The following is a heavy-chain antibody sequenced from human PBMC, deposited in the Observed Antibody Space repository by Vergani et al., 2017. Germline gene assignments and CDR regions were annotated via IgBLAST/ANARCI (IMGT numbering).Heavy chain of an antibody. D-gene: IGHD3-10*01. Sequence: ELQLVESGGGLVQPGGSLRLSCAASGSTVSGNYMPWVRQAPGKGLEWVSHLYCGDETYYADAVKGRVTIAKDTSKNTLHLQINNLKVEDTAVYYCARGNYDGSRTYVDHWGQGTLVTVSS. V-gene: IGHV3-66*02. CDR2: LYCGDET. CDR3: ARGNYDGSRTYVDH. J-gene: IGHJ5*02. CDR1: GSTVSGNY.